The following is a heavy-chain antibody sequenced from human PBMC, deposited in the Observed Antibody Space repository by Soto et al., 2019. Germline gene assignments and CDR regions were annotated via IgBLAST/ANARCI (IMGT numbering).Heavy chain of an antibody. CDR1: GFTFSSYS. V-gene: IGHV3-21*01. J-gene: IGHJ5*02. Sequence: EVQLVESGGGLDKTGGSLRLSCAASGFTFSSYSMNWVRQAPGKGLERVSSISSSSSYIYYADSVKGRFTISRDNAKNSRYLQMNSLRAEDTAVYYCARDVTRSTYYYLSPGGFDPWGQGTLVTVSS. CDR3: ARDVTRSTYYYLSPGGFDP. D-gene: IGHD3-22*01. CDR2: ISSSSSYI.